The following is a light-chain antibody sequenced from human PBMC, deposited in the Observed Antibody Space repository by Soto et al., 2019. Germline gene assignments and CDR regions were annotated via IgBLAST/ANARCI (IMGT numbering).Light chain of an antibody. CDR2: EVT. CDR1: SSDIGIYKY. J-gene: IGLJ1*01. CDR3: SSYTTSSNRV. V-gene: IGLV2-14*01. Sequence: QSVLTQPASVSGSPGQSIAISCTGSSSDIGIYKYVSWYQQHPGKVPKLIIYEVTNRPSGVSNRFSGSKSGNTASLTISGLQAEDEADYYCSSYTTSSNRVLGHGTKVTVL.